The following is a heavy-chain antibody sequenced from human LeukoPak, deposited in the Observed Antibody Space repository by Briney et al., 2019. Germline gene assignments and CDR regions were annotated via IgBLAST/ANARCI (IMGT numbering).Heavy chain of an antibody. Sequence: GGSLRLSCAASGFAFSSYWMSWVRQAPGKGLEWVANIKQDGSEKYYVDSVKGRFTISRDNAKNSLYLQMNSLRAEDTAVYYCARDDCSSISCYHNWFDPWGQGTLVTVSS. D-gene: IGHD2-2*01. J-gene: IGHJ5*02. CDR3: ARDDCSSISCYHNWFDP. V-gene: IGHV3-7*01. CDR2: IKQDGSEK. CDR1: GFAFSSYW.